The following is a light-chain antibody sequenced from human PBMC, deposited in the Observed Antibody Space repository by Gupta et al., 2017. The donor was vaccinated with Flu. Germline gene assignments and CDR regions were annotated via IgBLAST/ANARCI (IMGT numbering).Light chain of an antibody. Sequence: ETVLTQSPATLSLSPGERATLSCRASQSVSYYIAWYQQRPGQAPRLLIFDGANGVTGTPARFSASRSGANFTLTISSLEPEDFAVYYCQQRYDWPPLTFGQGTRLE. CDR1: QSVSYY. V-gene: IGKV3-11*01. CDR3: QQRYDWPPLT. CDR2: DGA. J-gene: IGKJ5*01.